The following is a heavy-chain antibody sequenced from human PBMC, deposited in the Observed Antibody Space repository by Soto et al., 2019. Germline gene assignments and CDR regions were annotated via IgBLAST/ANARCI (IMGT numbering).Heavy chain of an antibody. V-gene: IGHV4-34*01. Sequence: QVQLQQWGAELLKPSETLSLTCAVYGGSFSGYYWSWIRQPPGKGLEWIGEINHSGSTNYNPSLKSRVTISVDTSKNQFSLKLSSVTAADTAVYYCARGRGERPLWGSYRYWYFDYWGQGTLVTVSS. D-gene: IGHD3-16*02. CDR3: ARGRGERPLWGSYRYWYFDY. CDR2: INHSGST. J-gene: IGHJ4*02. CDR1: GGSFSGYY.